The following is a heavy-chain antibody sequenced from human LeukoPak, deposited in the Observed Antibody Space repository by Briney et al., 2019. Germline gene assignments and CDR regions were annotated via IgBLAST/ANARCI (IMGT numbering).Heavy chain of an antibody. Sequence: GGSLRLSCAASGFTFSSYAMSWVRQAPGKGLEWVSAISGSGGSTYYADSVKGRFTISRDNSKNTLYLQMNSLRAEDTAVYYCAKDHLTRRWLQLLFILFDYWGQGTQVTVSS. CDR1: GFTFSSYA. V-gene: IGHV3-23*01. CDR2: ISGSGGST. D-gene: IGHD5-24*01. J-gene: IGHJ4*02. CDR3: AKDHLTRRWLQLLFILFDY.